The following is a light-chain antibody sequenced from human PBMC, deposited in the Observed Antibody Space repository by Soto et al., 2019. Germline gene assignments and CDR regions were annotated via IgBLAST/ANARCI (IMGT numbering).Light chain of an antibody. J-gene: IGKJ5*01. V-gene: IGKV2-30*01. CDR2: KVF. Sequence: DVVMTQSPLSLPVTLGQSASISCTSSQSLVYADGNTYLNWLQQRPGQSPRRLIYKVFNRDSGVPDRFSGSASGSEFTLTISRVEAEDIGVYYCQQYGSSPITFGQGTRLEIK. CDR1: QSLVYADGNTY. CDR3: QQYGSSPIT.